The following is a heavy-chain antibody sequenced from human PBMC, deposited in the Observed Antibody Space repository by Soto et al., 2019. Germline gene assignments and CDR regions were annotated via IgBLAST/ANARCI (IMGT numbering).Heavy chain of an antibody. CDR2: ISHDGSNK. CDR3: ARAGVTMVRGVRYNGEAFDI. J-gene: IGHJ3*02. V-gene: IGHV3-30-3*01. D-gene: IGHD3-10*01. Sequence: GGSLRLSCTVSGFTFGDFWMTWVRQAPGKGLEWVADISHDGSNKYYVDSVKGRFTISRDNSKNTLYLQMNSLRAEDMAVYYCARAGVTMVRGVRYNGEAFDIWGQGTMVTVSS. CDR1: GFTFGDFW.